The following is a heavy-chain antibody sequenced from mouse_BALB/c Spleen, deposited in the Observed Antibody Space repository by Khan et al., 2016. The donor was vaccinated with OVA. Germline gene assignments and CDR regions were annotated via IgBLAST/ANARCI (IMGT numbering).Heavy chain of an antibody. Sequence: EVQLHQSGPELVKPGASVKISCKASGYSFTGYFMNWVMQSHGKSLEWIGRINPHVGETLFNPTFKGKATLTVDESSSTAHMELRGLAAEDSAVYYCARVCSSDFDYWGQGTTLTVSS. V-gene: IGHV1-20*02. CDR1: GYSFTGYF. CDR3: ARVCSSDFDY. D-gene: IGHD6-1*01. CDR2: INPHVGET. J-gene: IGHJ2*01.